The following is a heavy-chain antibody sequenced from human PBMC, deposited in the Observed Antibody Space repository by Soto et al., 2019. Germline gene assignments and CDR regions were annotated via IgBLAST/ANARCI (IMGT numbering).Heavy chain of an antibody. V-gene: IGHV2-5*02. CDR2: IYWDEEK. Sequence: GPTLVNPTQTLTLTCTFSGFSLSTNGEGVGWIRRPPGKALEWLGNIYWDEEKRYSPSLRSRITITKETSKNQVVLMMTNVGTADSATFYCAHRRTATDVLFACYPDWFDLWGPGTLVTVSS. J-gene: IGHJ5*02. D-gene: IGHD3-9*01. CDR3: AHRRTATDVLFACYPDWFDL. CDR1: GFSLSTNGEG.